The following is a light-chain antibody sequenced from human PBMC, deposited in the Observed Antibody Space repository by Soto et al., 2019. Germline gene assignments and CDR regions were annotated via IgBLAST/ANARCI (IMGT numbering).Light chain of an antibody. J-gene: IGLJ3*02. CDR1: SSNIGAGYD. V-gene: IGLV1-40*01. CDR2: GNS. Sequence: QSVLTQPPSVSGAPGQRVTISCTRSSSNIGAGYDVHWYQQLPGTAPKLLLYGNSNRPSGVPDRFSGSKSGTSASLAITGLQAEDEADYYCQSYDSSLSGAVFGGGTKLTVL. CDR3: QSYDSSLSGAV.